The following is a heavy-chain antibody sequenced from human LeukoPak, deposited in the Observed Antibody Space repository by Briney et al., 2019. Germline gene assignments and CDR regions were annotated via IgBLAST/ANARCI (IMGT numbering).Heavy chain of an antibody. Sequence: GGSLRLSCAASGFTFSSYSMNWVRQAPGKGLEWVSYSSNIPTTTFYAESVRGRFTISRDNAKNSLYLQMNSLRAEDTAVYYCARIEAYCGSGGCYEAFDYWGQGTLVTVSS. J-gene: IGHJ4*02. V-gene: IGHV3-48*04. CDR1: GFTFSSYS. D-gene: IGHD2-21*01. CDR3: ARIEAYCGSGGCYEAFDY. CDR2: SSNIPTTT.